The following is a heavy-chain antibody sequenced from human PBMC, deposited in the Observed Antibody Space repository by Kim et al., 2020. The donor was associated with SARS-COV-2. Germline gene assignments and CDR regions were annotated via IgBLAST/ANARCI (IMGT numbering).Heavy chain of an antibody. J-gene: IGHJ4*02. CDR3: ARESSEYSYGYDY. CDR1: GGTFSSYA. D-gene: IGHD5-18*01. CDR2: IIPILGIA. Sequence: SVKVSCKASGGTFSSYAISWVRQAPGQGLEWMGRIIPILGIANYAQKFQGRVTITADKSTSTAYMELSSLRSEDTAVYYCARESSEYSYGYDYWGQGTLVTVSS. V-gene: IGHV1-69*04.